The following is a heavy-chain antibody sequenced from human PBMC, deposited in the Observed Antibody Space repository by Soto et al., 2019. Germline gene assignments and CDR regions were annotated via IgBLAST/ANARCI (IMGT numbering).Heavy chain of an antibody. Sequence: EVQLVESGGGLVQPGGSLRLSCAASGFTVSSNYMSWVRHAPGKGLEWVSVIFSGGSTYYADSVKGRFTMSGDNSKNWLYLQMNSLRAEDTAVYYCARDMVRGMDVWGQGTTVTVSS. D-gene: IGHD3-10*01. CDR3: ARDMVRGMDV. CDR1: GFTVSSNY. CDR2: IFSGGST. V-gene: IGHV3-66*01. J-gene: IGHJ6*02.